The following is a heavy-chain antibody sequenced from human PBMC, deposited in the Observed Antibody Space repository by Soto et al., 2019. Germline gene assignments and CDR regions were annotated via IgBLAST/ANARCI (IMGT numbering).Heavy chain of an antibody. J-gene: IGHJ4*02. Sequence: QVQLQESGPGLVKPSQTLSLTCTVSGGSISSGGYYWSWIRQHPGKGLEWIGYIYYSGSTNYNPSLKSRVTISVDTSKNQFSLKLSSVTAADTAVYYCARGGLYSSGWYRPHETYFDYWGQGTLVTVSS. V-gene: IGHV4-31*03. CDR3: ARGGLYSSGWYRPHETYFDY. CDR2: IYYSGST. D-gene: IGHD6-19*01. CDR1: GGSISSGGYY.